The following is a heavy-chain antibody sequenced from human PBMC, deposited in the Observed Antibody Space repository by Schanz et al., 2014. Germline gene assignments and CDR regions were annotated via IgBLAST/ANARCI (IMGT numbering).Heavy chain of an antibody. J-gene: IGHJ4*02. CDR2: ISTTGSTI. CDR1: GFTFSAYA. D-gene: IGHD3-16*01. V-gene: IGHV3-48*01. Sequence: EVQLLESGGGLVQPGGSLRLSCAASGFTFSAYAMTWVRQIPGKGLEWVSYISTTGSTIYYADSVRGRFTISRDNAKNSLYLQMNSLRAEDTAVYYCARVKGGFDYWGQGTLVTVSS. CDR3: ARVKGGFDY.